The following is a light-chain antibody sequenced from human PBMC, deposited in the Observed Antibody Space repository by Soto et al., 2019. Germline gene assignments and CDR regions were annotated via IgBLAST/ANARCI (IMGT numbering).Light chain of an antibody. V-gene: IGKV3-15*01. CDR3: QQDSNWPT. CDR1: QSVRSN. CDR2: AAS. Sequence: EIVLTQSPATLSVSPTERATLSCRASQSVRSNLAWYQQKPGQAPRLLIYAASTRATGIPARFSGSGSGTEFTLTISSLQSEDFAVYLCQQDSNWPTFGQGTRLEIK. J-gene: IGKJ5*01.